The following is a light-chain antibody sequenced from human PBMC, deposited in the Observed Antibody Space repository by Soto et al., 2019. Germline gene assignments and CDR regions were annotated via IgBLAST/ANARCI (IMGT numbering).Light chain of an antibody. CDR2: DAY. V-gene: IGKV3-15*01. Sequence: EIVVTQSPATLPASPGERATLTCRASQFVSTRLAWYQQRPGQVPRLLIYDAYTRALGISARFSGSGSGTEFTLTISSLQSEDFALYYCQEYFQWPPGMFGPGTTVDIK. J-gene: IGKJ1*01. CDR3: QEYFQWPPGM. CDR1: QFVSTR.